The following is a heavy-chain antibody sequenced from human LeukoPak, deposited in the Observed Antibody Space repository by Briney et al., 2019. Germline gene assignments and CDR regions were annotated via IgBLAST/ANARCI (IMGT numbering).Heavy chain of an antibody. V-gene: IGHV3-23*01. J-gene: IGHJ4*02. CDR2: ISVSGGST. D-gene: IGHD2-15*01. CDR3: AKEISPYCSGGSCSFDY. CDR1: GFTFSSYA. Sequence: GSLRLSCAVSGFTFSSYAMSWVRQAPGKGLEWVSGISVSGGSTNYADSVKGRFTISRDNSKNTLYLQMKSLRADDTAVYYCAKEISPYCSGGSCSFDYWGQGTLVTVSS.